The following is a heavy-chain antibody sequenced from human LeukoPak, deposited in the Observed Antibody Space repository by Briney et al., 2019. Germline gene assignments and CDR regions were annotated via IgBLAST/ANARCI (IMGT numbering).Heavy chain of an antibody. CDR1: GYTFTSYD. CDR3: ARVSEHGDYYYYYMDV. V-gene: IGHV1-8*03. CDR2: MNPNSCNT. Sequence: GASVKVSCKASGYTFTSYDINWVRQATGQGLEWMGWMNPNSCNTGYAQKFQGRVTITRNTSISTAYMELSSMGSEDTAVYYCARVSEHGDYYYYYMDVWGKGTTVTVSS. D-gene: IGHD4-17*01. J-gene: IGHJ6*03.